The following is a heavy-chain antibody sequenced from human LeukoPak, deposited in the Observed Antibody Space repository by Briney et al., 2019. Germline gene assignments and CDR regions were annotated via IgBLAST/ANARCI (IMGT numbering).Heavy chain of an antibody. D-gene: IGHD2-2*02. CDR1: GYIFTNYG. CDR2: MNPNSGNT. V-gene: IGHV1-8*02. J-gene: IGHJ4*02. Sequence: GASVKVSCKASGYIFTNYGISWVRQATGQGLEWMGWMNPNSGNTGYAQKFQGRVTMTRNTSISTAYMELSSLRSEDTAVYYCARLERVVPAAIGFWGQGTLVTVSS. CDR3: ARLERVVPAAIGF.